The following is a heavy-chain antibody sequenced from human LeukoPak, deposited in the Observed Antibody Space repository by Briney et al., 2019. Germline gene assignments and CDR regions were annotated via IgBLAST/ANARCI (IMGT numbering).Heavy chain of an antibody. D-gene: IGHD3-16*01. Sequence: PSETLSLTCTVSGGSISSYYWSWIRQPAWKGLEWIGRIYTSGSTNYNPSLKSRVTISLDTSKNQFSLKLSSVTAADTAVYYCARLAQGGSKTYYFDYWGQGTLVTVSS. CDR3: ARLAQGGSKTYYFDY. V-gene: IGHV4-4*07. CDR1: GGSISSYY. CDR2: IYTSGST. J-gene: IGHJ4*02.